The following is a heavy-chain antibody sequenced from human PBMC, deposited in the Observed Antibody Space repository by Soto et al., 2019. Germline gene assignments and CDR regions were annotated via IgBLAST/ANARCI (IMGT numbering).Heavy chain of an antibody. V-gene: IGHV1-3*01. D-gene: IGHD6-6*01. CDR3: ARVKYEYSSHNWFAP. J-gene: IGHJ5*02. Sequence: ASVKVSCKASGYTFTSYAMHWVRQAPGQRLEWMGWINAGNGNTKYSQKFQGRVTITRDTSASTAYMELSSLRSEDTAVYYCARVKYEYSSHNWFAPWGQGTLVTVSS. CDR1: GYTFTSYA. CDR2: INAGNGNT.